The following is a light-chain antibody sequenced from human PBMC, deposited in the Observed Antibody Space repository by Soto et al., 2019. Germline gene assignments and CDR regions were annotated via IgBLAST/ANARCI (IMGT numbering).Light chain of an antibody. J-gene: IGLJ1*01. Sequence: QSVLTQPASVSGSPGQSITISCTGTSSDVGAYNYVSWYQHHPGKVPRLMIFDVSNRPSGVSNRFSGSKSGNTASLTISGLQAEDEADYYCCSYSRSSPYVFGAGTNVTV. CDR2: DVS. V-gene: IGLV2-14*03. CDR1: SSDVGAYNY. CDR3: CSYSRSSPYV.